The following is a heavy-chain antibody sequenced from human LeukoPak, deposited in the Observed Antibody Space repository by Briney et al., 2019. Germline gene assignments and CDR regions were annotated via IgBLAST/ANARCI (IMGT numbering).Heavy chain of an antibody. D-gene: IGHD3-10*01. CDR3: ARGQGVDAFDI. V-gene: IGHV3-21*01. CDR1: GFTFSSYS. CDR2: ISSSSSYI. Sequence: GGSLRLSCAASGFTFSSYSMNWVRQAPGKGLEWVSSISSSSSYIYYADSVKGRFTISRDNAKNSLYLQMNSLRAEDTAVYYCARGQGVDAFDIWGQGTMVTVSS. J-gene: IGHJ3*02.